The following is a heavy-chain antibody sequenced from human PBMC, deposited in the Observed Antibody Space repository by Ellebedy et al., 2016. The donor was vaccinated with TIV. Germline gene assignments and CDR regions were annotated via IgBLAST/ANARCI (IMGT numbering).Heavy chain of an antibody. J-gene: IGHJ3*02. V-gene: IGHV4-59*08. CDR1: GGSISSYY. Sequence: MPSETLSLTCTVSGGSISSYYWSWIRQPPGKGLEWIGYIYYSGSTNYNPSLKSRVTISVDTSKNQFSLKLSSVTAADTAVYYCARWWWPQQDDAFDIWGQGTMVTVSS. CDR2: IYYSGST. CDR3: ARWWWPQQDDAFDI. D-gene: IGHD2-21*01.